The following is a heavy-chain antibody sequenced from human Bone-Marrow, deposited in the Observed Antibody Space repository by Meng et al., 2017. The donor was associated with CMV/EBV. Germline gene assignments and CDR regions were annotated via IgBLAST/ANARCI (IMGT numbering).Heavy chain of an antibody. CDR2: IKSKTDGGTT. J-gene: IGHJ4*02. CDR3: TTEEQTYYFDD. D-gene: IGHD1-26*01. V-gene: IGHV3-15*01. CDR1: GFTFSNAW. Sequence: GESLKISCAASGFTFSNAWMSWVRQAPGKGLEWVGRIKSKTDGGTTDYAAPVKGRFTISRDDSKNTLYLQMNSLKTEDTAVYYCTTEEQTYYFDDWGQGTLVTVSS.